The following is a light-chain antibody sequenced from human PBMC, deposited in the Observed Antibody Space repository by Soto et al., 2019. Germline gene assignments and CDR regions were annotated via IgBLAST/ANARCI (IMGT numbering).Light chain of an antibody. CDR2: EVT. Sequence: QSVLTQPASVSGSPGQSITISCTGTSSDVGGYNYVSWYQQHPGKAPKLMIYEVTNRPSGVSNRFSGSKSGNTASLTISGLQAEDEAEYYCSSYTRRSTIVCGTGTKVNVL. CDR3: SSYTRRSTIV. V-gene: IGLV2-14*01. J-gene: IGLJ1*01. CDR1: SSDVGGYNY.